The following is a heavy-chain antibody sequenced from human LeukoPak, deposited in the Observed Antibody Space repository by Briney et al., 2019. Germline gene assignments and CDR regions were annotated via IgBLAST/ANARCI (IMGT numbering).Heavy chain of an antibody. CDR3: ARGGDDSGLYFAY. D-gene: IGHD3-22*01. J-gene: IGHJ4*02. CDR1: GYTFTGFY. CDR2: INHQSGAT. Sequence: ASVKVSCKASGYTFTGFYIHWVRQAPGQGLEWMAWINHQSGATNYAQKFQGRVTMTRDMSISTAYMDVTSLRSDDTAVYYCARGGDDSGLYFAYWGQGTLVTVSS. V-gene: IGHV1-2*02.